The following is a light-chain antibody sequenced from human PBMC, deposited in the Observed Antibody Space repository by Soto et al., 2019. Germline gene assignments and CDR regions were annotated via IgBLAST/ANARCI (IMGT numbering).Light chain of an antibody. V-gene: IGLV2-14*01. CDR1: GSDVGGYKY. Sequence: QSVLTQPASVSGSPGQSITISCTGTGSDVGGYKYVSWYQQLPGKAPKLMIYDVSYRPSGVSDRFSGYKSGNTASLIISGLQAEDEADYYCSSYASSSPFVFGTGTKVTVL. J-gene: IGLJ1*01. CDR2: DVS. CDR3: SSYASSSPFV.